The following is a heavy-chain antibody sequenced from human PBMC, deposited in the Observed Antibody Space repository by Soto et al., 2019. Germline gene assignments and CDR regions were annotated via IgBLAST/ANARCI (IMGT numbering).Heavy chain of an antibody. V-gene: IGHV3-66*01. CDR2: MYSDGTP. CDR1: GFPVDTNY. CDR3: ARGYGEYYGSGSLDV. J-gene: IGHJ6*04. D-gene: IGHD3-10*01. Sequence: EVQLVESGGGLVQPGASLRLSCAASGFPVDTNYMTWVRQAPGKGLEWVSVMYSDGTPYYADSVKGRFTISRDSSKNTLYLQMNSLSAEDTAVYYCARGYGEYYGSGSLDVWGKGTTVTVSS.